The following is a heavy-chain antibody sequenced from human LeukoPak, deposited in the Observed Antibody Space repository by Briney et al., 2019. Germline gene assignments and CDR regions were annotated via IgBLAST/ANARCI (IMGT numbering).Heavy chain of an antibody. D-gene: IGHD7-27*01. Sequence: PGGSLRLSCATSGFTFSDYYMSWIRQAPGKGLEWVSYISSSGSPIYYADSVKGRFTISRDNAKNSLYLQMNSLRAEDTAVYYCARDITGERDLDAFDIWGQGTMVTVSS. V-gene: IGHV3-11*04. CDR1: GFTFSDYY. CDR2: ISSSGSPI. J-gene: IGHJ3*02. CDR3: ARDITGERDLDAFDI.